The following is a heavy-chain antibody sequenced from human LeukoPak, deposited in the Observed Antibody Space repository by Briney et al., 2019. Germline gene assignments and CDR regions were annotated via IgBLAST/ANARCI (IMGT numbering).Heavy chain of an antibody. Sequence: ASVTVSCKASGYIFSNYGITWVRQAPGQGLEWMGWIGAYNGHTYYGQRVQGRVTVTTDTSTTTAYMELRSLRSDDTAVYYCARGTEYHDNSGYYWDYWGQGTLVTVSS. J-gene: IGHJ4*02. CDR3: ARGTEYHDNSGYYWDY. V-gene: IGHV1-18*01. CDR2: IGAYNGHT. D-gene: IGHD3-22*01. CDR1: GYIFSNYG.